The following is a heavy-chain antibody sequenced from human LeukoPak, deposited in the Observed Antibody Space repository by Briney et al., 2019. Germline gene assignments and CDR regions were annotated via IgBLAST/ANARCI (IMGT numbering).Heavy chain of an antibody. Sequence: SETLSLTCAVYGGSFSGYYWSWIRQPPGKGLEWIGEINHSGSTNYNPSLKSRVTISVDTSKNQFSLKLSSVTAADTAVYYCARVPSSCWYFDLWGRGTLVTVSS. J-gene: IGHJ2*01. V-gene: IGHV4-34*01. CDR3: ARVPSSCWYFDL. D-gene: IGHD2-15*01. CDR2: INHSGST. CDR1: GGSFSGYY.